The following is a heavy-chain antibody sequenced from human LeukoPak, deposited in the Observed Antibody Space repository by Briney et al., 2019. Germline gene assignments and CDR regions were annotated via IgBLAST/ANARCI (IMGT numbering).Heavy chain of an antibody. CDR2: YITMFGTA. V-gene: IGHV1-69*01. J-gene: IGHJ4*02. CDR1: GGTFSRYA. Sequence: SVKASCKASGGTFSRYAISWVRQAPGQGLEGMGGYITMFGTANYAQNFQNRVTITADDSTSTFSMEVSSLRPEDTAVYFCAGASSKRELSFWGQGTLVTVSS. CDR3: AGASSKRELSF. D-gene: IGHD3-16*02.